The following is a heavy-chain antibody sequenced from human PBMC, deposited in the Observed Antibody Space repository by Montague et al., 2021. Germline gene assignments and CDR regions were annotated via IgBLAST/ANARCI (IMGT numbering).Heavy chain of an antibody. V-gene: IGHV4-31*03. CDR1: GGSISSGGFY. D-gene: IGHD2-15*01. J-gene: IGHJ4*02. CDR3: ARSGGYCSGGRRDTFDY. Sequence: TLSLTCSVSGGSISSGGFYWSWIRRHPGRGPEWIGSIYDSGSTNYNPSLKSRLTLSRDTSKNQVSLRLTSVTAAETAVYYCARSGGYCSGGRRDTFDYWGQGTLVTVSS. CDR2: IYDSGST.